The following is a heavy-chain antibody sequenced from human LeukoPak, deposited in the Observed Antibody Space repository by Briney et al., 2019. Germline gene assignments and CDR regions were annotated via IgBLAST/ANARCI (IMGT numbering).Heavy chain of an antibody. J-gene: IGHJ4*02. D-gene: IGHD5-12*01. CDR1: GGSITSYY. CDR2: IYYSGST. V-gene: IGHV4-59*01. Sequence: NASETLSLTCTVSGGSITSYYWSWIRQPPGKGLEWIGYIYYSGSTNYNPSLKSRVTISVDTSKNQLSLKLSSVTAADTAVYYCARGGGYASPIGYWGQGALVTVSS. CDR3: ARGGGYASPIGY.